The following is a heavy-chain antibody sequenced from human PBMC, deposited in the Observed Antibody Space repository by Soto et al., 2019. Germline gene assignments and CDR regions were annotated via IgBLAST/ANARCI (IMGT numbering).Heavy chain of an antibody. V-gene: IGHV4-4*07. CDR1: GGSINSYY. CDR3: AKAVGIRGVYNWFDP. J-gene: IGHJ5*02. CDR2: IYSTGAT. D-gene: IGHD3-10*01. Sequence: SETLSLTCTASGGSINSYYWSWIRQSAGKGLEWIGRIYSTGATNYNPALKSRVTLSVDTSKNQFSLRLTSVTAADTAVYYCAKAVGIRGVYNWFDPWGRGILVTVSS.